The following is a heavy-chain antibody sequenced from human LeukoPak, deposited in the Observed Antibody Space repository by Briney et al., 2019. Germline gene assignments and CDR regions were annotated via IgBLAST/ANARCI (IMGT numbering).Heavy chain of an antibody. CDR1: GFTFDDYG. V-gene: IGHV3-20*01. CDR2: INWNGGST. CDR3: ARSSDYYYGSGSPY. D-gene: IGHD3-10*01. Sequence: GGSLRLSCAASGFTFDDYGMSWVRQAPGKGLEWVSGINWNGGSTGYADSAKGRFTISRDNAKNSLYLQMNSLRAEDTALYHCARSSDYYYGSGSPYWGQGTLVTVPS. J-gene: IGHJ4*02.